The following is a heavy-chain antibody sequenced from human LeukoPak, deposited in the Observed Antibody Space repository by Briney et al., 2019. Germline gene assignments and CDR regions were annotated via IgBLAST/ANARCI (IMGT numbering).Heavy chain of an antibody. CDR3: ARLGGYSSGWPSPERFDY. CDR1: GGSISSGGYY. D-gene: IGHD6-19*01. V-gene: IGHV4-30-2*01. CDR2: IYHSGST. J-gene: IGHJ4*02. Sequence: SQTLSLTCTVSGGSISSGGYYWSWIRQPPGKGLEWIGYIYHSGSTYYNPSLKSRVTISVDRSKNQFSLKLSSVTAADTAVYYCARLGGYSSGWPSPERFDYWGQGTLVTVSS.